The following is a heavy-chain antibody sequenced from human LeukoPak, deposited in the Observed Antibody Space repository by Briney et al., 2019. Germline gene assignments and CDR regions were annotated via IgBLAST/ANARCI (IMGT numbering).Heavy chain of an antibody. D-gene: IGHD6-6*01. V-gene: IGHV3-7*01. Sequence: GGSLRLSCAVSGFTFSNFWMSWVRQAPGKGLECVANIKQDGGEKYYLDSVKGRFTISRDNAKNSLFLQMNSLRAEDTAVYYCARDVISSSGDDAFDIWGQGTMVTVSS. CDR2: IKQDGGEK. CDR1: GFTFSNFW. J-gene: IGHJ3*02. CDR3: ARDVISSSGDDAFDI.